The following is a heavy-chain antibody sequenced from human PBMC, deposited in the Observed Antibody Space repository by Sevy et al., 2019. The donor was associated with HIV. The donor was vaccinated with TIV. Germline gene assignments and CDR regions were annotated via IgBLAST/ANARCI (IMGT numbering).Heavy chain of an antibody. J-gene: IGHJ4*02. CDR3: ASPSGSWYEELIFDC. D-gene: IGHD6-13*01. CDR2: IYYSGST. V-gene: IGHV4-39*01. CDR1: GGSISSSSYY. Sequence: SETLSLTCTVSGGSISSSSYYWGWIRQPPGKGLEWIGSIYYSGSTYYNPSLKSRVTISVDPSKNQFSLKLNSVTAADTAVYYCASPSGSWYEELIFDCWGQGTLVTVSS.